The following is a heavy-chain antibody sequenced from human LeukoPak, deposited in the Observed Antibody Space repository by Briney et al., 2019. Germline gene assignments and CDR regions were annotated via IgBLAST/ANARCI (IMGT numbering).Heavy chain of an antibody. V-gene: IGHV3-53*01. D-gene: IGHD1-26*01. CDR3: ARGGSYLSAFDI. CDR1: GFTVSSNY. Sequence: GGSLRLSCAASGFTVSSNYMSWGRQAPGEGLEGVSMIYSGGSTFYADSVKGRFTISRYNSKNTLYLQMNSLRAEDTAVYYCARGGSYLSAFDIWGQGTMVTVSS. CDR2: IYSGGST. J-gene: IGHJ3*02.